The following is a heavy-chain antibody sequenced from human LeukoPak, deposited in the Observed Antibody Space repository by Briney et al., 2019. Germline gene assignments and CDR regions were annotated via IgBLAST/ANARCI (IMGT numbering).Heavy chain of an antibody. CDR1: GGSFSGYY. Sequence: SETLSLTCAVYGGSFSGYYWSWIRQPPGKGLEWIGSIYYSGSTYYNPSLKSRVTISVDTSKNQFSLKLSSVTAADTAVYYCASIIEYSSSPYYYYYMDVWGKGTTVTVSS. V-gene: IGHV4-34*01. J-gene: IGHJ6*03. CDR2: IYYSGST. CDR3: ASIIEYSSSPYYYYYMDV. D-gene: IGHD6-6*01.